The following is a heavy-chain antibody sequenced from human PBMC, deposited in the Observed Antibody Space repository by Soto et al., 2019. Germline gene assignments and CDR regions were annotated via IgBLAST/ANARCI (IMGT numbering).Heavy chain of an antibody. J-gene: IGHJ4*02. CDR3: ASVGRDVYIAPFDY. Sequence: SETLSLTCTVSGGSISSYYWSWIRQPPGKGLEWIGYIYYSGSTNYNPSLKSRVTISVDTSKNQFSLKLSSVTAAGTAVYYCASVGRDVYIAPFDYWGQGTLVTVSS. CDR2: IYYSGST. V-gene: IGHV4-59*01. CDR1: GGSISSYY. D-gene: IGHD1-26*01.